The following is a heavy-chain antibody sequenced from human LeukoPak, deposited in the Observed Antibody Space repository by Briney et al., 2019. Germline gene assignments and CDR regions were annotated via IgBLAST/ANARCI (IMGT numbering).Heavy chain of an antibody. CDR3: ARDILPGYIGEGLDY. J-gene: IGHJ4*02. CDR2: IYSGGST. Sequence: GGSLRLSCAASGFTVSSNYMSWVRQAPGKGLEWVSVIYSGGSTYYADSVRGRFTISRDNAKNSLYLHMSSLRAEDTAVYYCARDILPGYIGEGLDYWGQGTLVTVSS. CDR1: GFTVSSNY. V-gene: IGHV3-53*01. D-gene: IGHD3-9*01.